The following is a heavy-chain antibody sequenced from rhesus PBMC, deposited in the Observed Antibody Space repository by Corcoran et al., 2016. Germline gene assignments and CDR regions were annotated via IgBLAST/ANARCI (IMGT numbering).Heavy chain of an antibody. V-gene: IGHV4-99*01. CDR3: GKRGEIAAIDS. J-gene: IGHJ4*01. D-gene: IGHD5-24*01. CDR2: FRGSRGNN. Sequence: QVQLQESGPGLVKPSEPLSLTCVVSGDSISSDYYWVWIRLSPGKGLEYIGYFRGSRGNNYDNPSVNSRFTISKDTAKNQCSLKLTSVTAADTAVYYCGKRGEIAAIDSWGQGVFVTVSS. CDR1: GDSISSDYY.